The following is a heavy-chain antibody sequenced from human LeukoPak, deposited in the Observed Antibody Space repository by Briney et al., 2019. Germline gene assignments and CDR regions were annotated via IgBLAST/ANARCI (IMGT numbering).Heavy chain of an antibody. CDR3: ARASQWLAFDY. CDR1: GFTFSSYS. J-gene: IGHJ4*02. D-gene: IGHD6-19*01. CDR2: IYNGDNT. V-gene: IGHV3-66*01. Sequence: GGSLRLSCAASGFTFSSYSMTWVRQAPGKGLEWVSVIYNGDNTNYADSVKGRFTISRGSFKNTLFLHMNSLGAEDTGVYYCARASQWLAFDYWGQGTPVTVSS.